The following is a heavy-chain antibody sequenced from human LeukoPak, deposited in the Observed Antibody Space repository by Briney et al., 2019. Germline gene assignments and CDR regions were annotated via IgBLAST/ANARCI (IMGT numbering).Heavy chain of an antibody. CDR2: ISGSGGST. D-gene: IGHD6-13*01. CDR1: GFTFSSYA. V-gene: IGHV3-23*01. J-gene: IGHJ4*02. CDR3: AKDKRAAAGTSYFDY. Sequence: GGSLRLSCAASGFTFSSYAMSWVRQAPGKGLEWVSAISGSGGSTYYADSVKGRFTISRDDSKNTLYLQMNSLRAEDTAVYYCAKDKRAAAGTSYFDYWGQGTLVTVSS.